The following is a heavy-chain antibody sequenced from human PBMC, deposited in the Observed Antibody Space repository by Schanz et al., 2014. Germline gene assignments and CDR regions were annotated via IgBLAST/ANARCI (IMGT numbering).Heavy chain of an antibody. CDR1: GYMFDTYG. J-gene: IGHJ4*03. V-gene: IGHV1-18*04. D-gene: IGHD3-10*01. CDR2: ISTYNGHT. Sequence: QVRLVQSGAEAREPGASVKVSCKATGYMFDTYGFAWVRQAPGQGLEWMGWISTYNGHTRYGQKFQDRLSLTTDTDTATAHVELRSLRTDDTAVYYCARAPTRMNMFRGVTYFFDYWGQGTVVTVSS. CDR3: ARAPTRMNMFRGVTYFFDY.